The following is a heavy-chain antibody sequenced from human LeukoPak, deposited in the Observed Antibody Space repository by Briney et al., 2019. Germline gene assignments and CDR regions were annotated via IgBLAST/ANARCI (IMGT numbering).Heavy chain of an antibody. CDR3: ATGRDNSDWQKRFDS. V-gene: IGHV3-7*01. CDR1: GFTFRRYW. J-gene: IGHJ4*02. Sequence: PGGSLRLSCAAAGFTFRRYWMNWYRQAPGKGLEWVGNINQDAREINYVDSVRGRFTISRDNAKNSLHLQMNSLRAEDTAVYYCATGRDNSDWQKRFDSWGQGTLVTVSS. D-gene: IGHD2-21*02. CDR2: INQDAREI.